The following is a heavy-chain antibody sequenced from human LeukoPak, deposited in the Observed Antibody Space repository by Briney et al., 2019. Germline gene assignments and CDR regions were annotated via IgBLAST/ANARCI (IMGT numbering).Heavy chain of an antibody. CDR2: ISGSGGST. V-gene: IGHV3-23*01. Sequence: GGSLRLSCAASGFTFSSYAMSWVRQAPGKGLEWVSAISGSGGSTYYADSVKGRFTISRDNPKNTLYLQMNSLRAEDTAVYYCAKDQYSSGWYGNYYYGMDVWGQGTTVTVSS. CDR1: GFTFSSYA. CDR3: AKDQYSSGWYGNYYYGMDV. J-gene: IGHJ6*02. D-gene: IGHD6-19*01.